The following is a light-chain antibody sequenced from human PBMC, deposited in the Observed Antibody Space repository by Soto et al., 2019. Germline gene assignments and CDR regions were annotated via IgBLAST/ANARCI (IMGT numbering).Light chain of an antibody. CDR3: ATWDDNVYGPV. V-gene: IGLV1-44*01. CDR1: RSTIGSNP. CDR2: RSD. Sequence: QSVLTQPPSASGTPGQRVTISSSGSRSTIGSNPVQWYRQLPGTAPQLLIYRSDQRPSGVPDRFSGSKSGTSASLTISGLQSEDEADYHCATWDDNVYGPVFGGGTKLTVL. J-gene: IGLJ3*02.